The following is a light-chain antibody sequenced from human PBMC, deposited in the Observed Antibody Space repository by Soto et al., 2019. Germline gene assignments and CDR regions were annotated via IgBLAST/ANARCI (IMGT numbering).Light chain of an antibody. Sequence: QSALTHPAPVSGSPGQPITISCSGTSSDVGNYIFVSWYRQHPGKAPKLMIYDINNRPSGVSNRFSGSKSGNTASLTLSGLQAEDEADYYCVSYTTGASYVFGTGTKVTVL. CDR2: DIN. V-gene: IGLV2-14*01. CDR1: SSDVGNYIF. J-gene: IGLJ1*01. CDR3: VSYTTGASYV.